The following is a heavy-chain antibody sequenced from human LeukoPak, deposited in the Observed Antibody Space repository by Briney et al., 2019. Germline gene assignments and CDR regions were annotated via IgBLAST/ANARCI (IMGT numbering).Heavy chain of an antibody. V-gene: IGHV3-9*01. CDR1: GNYW. J-gene: IGHJ3*02. Sequence: PGGSLRLSCAASGNYWMHWVRQAPGKGLEWVSGISWNSGSIGYADSVKGRFTISRDNAKNSLYLQMNSLRAEDTALYYCAKAIVVVVAANAFDIWGQGAMVTVSS. CDR2: ISWNSGSI. CDR3: AKAIVVVVAANAFDI. D-gene: IGHD2-15*01.